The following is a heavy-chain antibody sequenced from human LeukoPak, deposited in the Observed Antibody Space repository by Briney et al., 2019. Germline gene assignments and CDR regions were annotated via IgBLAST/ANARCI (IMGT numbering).Heavy chain of an antibody. Sequence: ASVKVSCKASGYTFTTYGISWLRQAPGQGLEWMGWINPSTGGTKYPQKFQGRVTMTMDTSISTAYMDLSSLRSDDTAVYYCARDRSVRLRSYYNYGLDVWGQGTTVTVSS. CDR2: INPSTGGT. J-gene: IGHJ6*02. V-gene: IGHV1-2*02. CDR3: ARDRSVRLRSYYNYGLDV. D-gene: IGHD5/OR15-5a*01. CDR1: GYTFTTYG.